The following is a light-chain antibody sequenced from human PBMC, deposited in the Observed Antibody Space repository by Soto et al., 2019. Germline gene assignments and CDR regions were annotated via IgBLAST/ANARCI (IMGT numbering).Light chain of an antibody. CDR1: KLGDKY. J-gene: IGLJ2*01. CDR2: EDR. V-gene: IGLV3-1*01. Sequence: SYELPQPPSVSVSPGQTASITCSGDKLGDKYACWYQQKPGQSPVLAIYEDRKRPSGIPERFSGSNSGNTATLTISGTQAMDEADYYCQAWDSSTAVFGGGTKLTLL. CDR3: QAWDSSTAV.